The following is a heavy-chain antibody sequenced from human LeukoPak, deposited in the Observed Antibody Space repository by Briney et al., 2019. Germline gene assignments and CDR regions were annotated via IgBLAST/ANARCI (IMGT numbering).Heavy chain of an antibody. J-gene: IGHJ6*04. D-gene: IGHD2-21*02. Sequence: PGGSLRLSCAASGFTFSSYGMHWVRQAPGKGLEGVAVIWYDGSNKYYADSVKGRFTISRDNSKNTLCLQMNSLRAEDTAVYYCATPFGDSPGYGMDVWGKGTTVTVSS. CDR1: GFTFSSYG. CDR2: IWYDGSNK. V-gene: IGHV3-33*01. CDR3: ATPFGDSPGYGMDV.